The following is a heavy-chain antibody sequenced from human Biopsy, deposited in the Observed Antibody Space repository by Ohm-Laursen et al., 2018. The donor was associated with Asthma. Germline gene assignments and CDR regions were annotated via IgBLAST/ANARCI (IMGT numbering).Heavy chain of an antibody. CDR1: GFSFDDCA. Sequence: SLRLSCAASGFSFDDCAMHWVRQAPGKGLEWVSSISWNSGNIDYAVSVKGRFTISRDNAKNSLYLQMQSLRPEDTAFYYCAKSADYYDSTDYLDFWGRGTLVIVSS. CDR3: AKSADYYDSTDYLDF. J-gene: IGHJ4*01. CDR2: ISWNSGNI. D-gene: IGHD3-22*01. V-gene: IGHV3-9*01.